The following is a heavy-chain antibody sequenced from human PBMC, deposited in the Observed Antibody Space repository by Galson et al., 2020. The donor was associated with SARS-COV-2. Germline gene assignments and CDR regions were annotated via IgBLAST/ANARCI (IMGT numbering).Heavy chain of an antibody. CDR2: ISYDGSNK. Sequence: SLKISCAASGFTFSSYAMHWVRQAPGKGLEWVAVISYDGSNKYYADSVKGRFTISRDNSKNTLYLQMNSLRAEDTAVYYCAREGLSGYSYGFDYWGQGTLVTVSS. CDR3: AREGLSGYSYGFDY. CDR1: GFTFSSYA. J-gene: IGHJ4*02. D-gene: IGHD5-18*01. V-gene: IGHV3-30*04.